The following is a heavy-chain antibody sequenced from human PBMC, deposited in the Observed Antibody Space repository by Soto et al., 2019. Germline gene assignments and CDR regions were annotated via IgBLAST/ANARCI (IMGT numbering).Heavy chain of an antibody. Sequence: SETLSLTCAVYGGSFSGYYWSWIRQPPGKGLEWIGEINHSGSTNYNPSLKSRVTISVDTSKNQFPLKLSSVTAADTAVYYCARTPTVANFYYYYGMDVWGQGTTVTVSS. CDR3: ARTPTVANFYYYYGMDV. CDR1: GGSFSGYY. J-gene: IGHJ6*02. V-gene: IGHV4-34*01. CDR2: INHSGST. D-gene: IGHD4-17*01.